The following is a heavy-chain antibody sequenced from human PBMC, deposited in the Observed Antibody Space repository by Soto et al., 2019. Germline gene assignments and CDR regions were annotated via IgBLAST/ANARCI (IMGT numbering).Heavy chain of an antibody. Sequence: ASVKVSCKASGYTFTSYAMHWVRQAPGQRLEWMGWINAGNGNTKYSQKFQGRVTITKNTSASTAYMELSSLRSEDTALYYCVRGGYTHGHETLDYWGQGTQVTVSS. CDR2: INAGNGNT. CDR3: VRGGYTHGHETLDY. J-gene: IGHJ4*02. V-gene: IGHV1-3*01. D-gene: IGHD1-1*01. CDR1: GYTFTSYA.